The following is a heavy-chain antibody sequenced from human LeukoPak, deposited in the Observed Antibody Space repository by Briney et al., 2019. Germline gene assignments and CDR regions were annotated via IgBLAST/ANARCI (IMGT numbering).Heavy chain of an antibody. CDR1: GFTFSSYS. V-gene: IGHV3-21*01. CDR3: ARVSGTFGELY. Sequence: PGRSLRLSCAASGFTFSSYSKNWVRQAPGKGLEWVSSISTSSSYIYYADSVKGRFTISRDNAKNSLYLQMNSLRAEDTAVYYCARVSGTFGELYWGQGTLVTVSS. D-gene: IGHD3-10*01. CDR2: ISTSSSYI. J-gene: IGHJ4*02.